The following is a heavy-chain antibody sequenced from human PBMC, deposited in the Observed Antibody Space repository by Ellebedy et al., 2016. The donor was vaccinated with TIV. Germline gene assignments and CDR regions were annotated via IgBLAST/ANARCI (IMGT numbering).Heavy chain of an antibody. CDR1: GGSFSGYY. CDR3: ARDRFNAYYYDSSGYI. V-gene: IGHV4-34*01. J-gene: IGHJ4*02. CDR2: INHSGST. D-gene: IGHD3-22*01. Sequence: SQTLSLTCXVYGGSFSGYYWSWIRQPPGKGLEWIGEINHSGSTNYNPSLKSRVTISVDTSKNQFSLKLSSVTDADTAVYYCARDRFNAYYYDSSGYIWGQGTLVTVSS.